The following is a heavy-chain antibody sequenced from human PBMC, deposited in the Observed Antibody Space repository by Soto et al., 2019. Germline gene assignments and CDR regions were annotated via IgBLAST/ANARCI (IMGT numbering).Heavy chain of an antibody. J-gene: IGHJ4*02. Sequence: ASVKVSCKASGGTFSSYAISWVRQAPGQGLEWMGGIIPIFGTANYAQKFQGRVTITADESTSTAYMELSSLRSEDTAVYYCARGGYSSSWKIHYWGQGTLVTVSS. CDR3: ARGGYSSSWKIHY. CDR1: GGTFSSYA. CDR2: IIPIFGTA. V-gene: IGHV1-69*13. D-gene: IGHD6-13*01.